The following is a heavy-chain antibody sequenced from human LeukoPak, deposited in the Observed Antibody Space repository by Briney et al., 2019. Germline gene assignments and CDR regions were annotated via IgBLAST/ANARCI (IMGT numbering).Heavy chain of an antibody. J-gene: IGHJ4*02. D-gene: IGHD6-19*01. Sequence: ASVKVSCKASGYTFTGYYMHWVRQAPGQGLEWMGWINPNSGGTNYAQKLQGRVTMTRDTSISTAYMELSRLRSDDTAVYYCASPTGIAVAGTLLDYWGQGTLVTVSS. V-gene: IGHV1-2*02. CDR1: GYTFTGYY. CDR3: ASPTGIAVAGTLLDY. CDR2: INPNSGGT.